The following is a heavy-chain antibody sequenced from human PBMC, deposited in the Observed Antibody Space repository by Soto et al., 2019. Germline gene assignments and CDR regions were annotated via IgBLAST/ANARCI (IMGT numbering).Heavy chain of an antibody. D-gene: IGHD2-8*01. CDR3: AKNGQPPYYYYGLDV. V-gene: IGHV1-18*01. J-gene: IGHJ6*02. Sequence: QGHLVQSGAEVKKPGASVKVSCKTSAYTFTRYGISWVRQAPGQGLEWMGWISGYNGDTNYAQKLQDRVTMTIDTSTTTAYMKRRSLTSDDTAVYYCAKNGQPPYYYYGLDVWGQGTTVTVSS. CDR1: AYTFTRYG. CDR2: ISGYNGDT.